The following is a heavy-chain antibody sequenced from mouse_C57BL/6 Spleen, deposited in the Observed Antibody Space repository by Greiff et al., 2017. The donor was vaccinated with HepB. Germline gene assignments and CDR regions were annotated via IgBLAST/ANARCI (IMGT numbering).Heavy chain of an antibody. CDR2: IYPGDGDT. V-gene: IGHV1-82*01. CDR1: GYAFSSSW. D-gene: IGHD1-1*01. CDR3: ARDTTVVATRWYFDV. J-gene: IGHJ1*03. Sequence: QVQLKESGPELVKPGASVKISCKASGYAFSSSWMNWVKQRPGKGLEWIGRIYPGDGDTNYNGKFKGKATLTADKSSSTAYMQLSSLTSEDSAVYFCARDTTVVATRWYFDVWGTGTTVTVSS.